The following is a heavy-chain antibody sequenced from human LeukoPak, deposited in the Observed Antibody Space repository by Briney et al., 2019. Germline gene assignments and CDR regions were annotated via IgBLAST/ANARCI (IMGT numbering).Heavy chain of an antibody. CDR1: GGTFSSYA. D-gene: IGHD3-22*01. J-gene: IGHJ4*02. CDR2: IIPIFGTA. V-gene: IGHV1-69*06. Sequence: GASVKVSCKASGGTFSSYAISWVRQAPGQGLEWMGGIIPIFGTANYAQKFQGRVTITADKSTSTAYMELSSLRSEDTAVYYCARDFDTYYYDSSGYSPSYYFDYWGQGTLVTVSS. CDR3: ARDFDTYYYDSSGYSPSYYFDY.